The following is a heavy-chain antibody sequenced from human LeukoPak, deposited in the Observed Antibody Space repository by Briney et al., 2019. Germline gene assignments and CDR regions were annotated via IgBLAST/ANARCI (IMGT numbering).Heavy chain of an antibody. CDR1: GGSIGRYW. CDR3: ARESSYFDY. Sequence: SETLSLTCSVSGGSIGRYWWSWIRQPPGKGLEWIGYIYYSGSTNYNPSLKSRVTISVDTSKNQFSLKLSSVTAADTAVYYCARESSYFDYWGQGTLVTVSS. CDR2: IYYSGST. J-gene: IGHJ4*02. V-gene: IGHV4-59*01.